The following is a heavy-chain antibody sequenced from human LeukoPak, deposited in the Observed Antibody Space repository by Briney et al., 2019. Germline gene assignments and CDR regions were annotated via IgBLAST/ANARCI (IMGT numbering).Heavy chain of an antibody. CDR1: GASFSSSTYY. Sequence: PSETLSLTCTVSGASFSSSTYYWGWIRQPPGKGLEWIGSIYYSGSTYYNPSLKSRFTMSVDTSKNQFSLKLSSVTAADTAVYYCARHAGGIAAAGTRPFDYWGQGTLVTVSS. J-gene: IGHJ4*02. CDR2: IYYSGST. V-gene: IGHV4-39*01. D-gene: IGHD6-13*01. CDR3: ARHAGGIAAAGTRPFDY.